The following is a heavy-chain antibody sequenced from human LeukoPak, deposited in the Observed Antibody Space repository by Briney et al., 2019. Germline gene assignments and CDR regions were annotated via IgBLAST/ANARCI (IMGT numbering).Heavy chain of an antibody. D-gene: IGHD3-10*01. CDR3: ARSNLYYYGSGSPFSYGMDV. CDR2: IWYDGSNK. Sequence: QPGRSLRLSCAASGFTFSSYGMYWVRQAPGKGPEWVAVIWYDGSNKYYADSVKGRFTISRDNSKNTLYLQMNSLRAEDTAVYYCARSNLYYYGSGSPFSYGMDVWGKGTTVTVSS. CDR1: GFTFSSYG. J-gene: IGHJ6*04. V-gene: IGHV3-33*01.